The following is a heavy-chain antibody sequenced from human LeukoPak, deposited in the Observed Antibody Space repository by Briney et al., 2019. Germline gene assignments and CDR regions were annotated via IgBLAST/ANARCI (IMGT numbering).Heavy chain of an antibody. Sequence: GGSLRLSCAASGFTFSSYAMSWVRQAPGKGLEWVSAISGSGGSTYYADSVKGRFTISRDNSKNTLYLQMNSLRAEDTAVYYCARQTYSSGWYSDYWGQGTLVTVPS. D-gene: IGHD6-19*01. CDR3: ARQTYSSGWYSDY. V-gene: IGHV3-23*01. CDR2: ISGSGGST. CDR1: GFTFSSYA. J-gene: IGHJ4*02.